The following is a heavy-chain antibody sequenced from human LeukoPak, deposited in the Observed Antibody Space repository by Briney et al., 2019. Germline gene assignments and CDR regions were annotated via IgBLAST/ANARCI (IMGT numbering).Heavy chain of an antibody. Sequence: SSETLSLTCTVSGGSISSSSYYWGWIRQPPGKGLESIGSIYYSGSTYYNPSLKSRVTISVDTSKNQFSLKLSSVTAADTAVYYCARRSSVEMATAHWYFDLWGRGTLVTVSS. J-gene: IGHJ2*01. D-gene: IGHD5-24*01. CDR1: GGSISSSSYY. V-gene: IGHV4-39*01. CDR2: IYYSGST. CDR3: ARRSSVEMATAHWYFDL.